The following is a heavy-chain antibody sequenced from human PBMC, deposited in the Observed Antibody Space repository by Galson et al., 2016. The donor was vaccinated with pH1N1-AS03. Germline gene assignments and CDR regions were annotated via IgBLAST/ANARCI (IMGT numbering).Heavy chain of an antibody. CDR1: GGSIRSSNYY. CDR2: MYYTGTN. V-gene: IGHV4-39*01. CDR3: ARALRTPLPN. D-gene: IGHD1-14*01. J-gene: IGHJ4*02. Sequence: ETLSLTCTASGGSIRSSNYYWGWIRQPPGKGLEWIGSMYYTGTNFYNPSLKSRVSMSVDTSKNQFSLSLSSVTAADTAVYYCARALRTPLPNWGQGTLVTVSS.